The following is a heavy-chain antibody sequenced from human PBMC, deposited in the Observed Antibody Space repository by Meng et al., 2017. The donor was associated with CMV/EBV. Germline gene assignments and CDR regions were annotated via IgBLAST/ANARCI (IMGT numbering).Heavy chain of an antibody. D-gene: IGHD6-19*01. CDR3: ARGRAVAGRGWFDP. V-gene: IGHV4-34*01. J-gene: IGHJ5*02. CDR2: INHSGST. Sequence: AGSLRLSCAVYGGSFSGYYWSWIRQPPGKGLEWIGEINHSGSTNYNPSLKSRVTISVDTSKNQFSLKLSSVTAADTAVYYCARGRAVAGRGWFDPWGQGTLVTVSS. CDR1: GGSFSGYY.